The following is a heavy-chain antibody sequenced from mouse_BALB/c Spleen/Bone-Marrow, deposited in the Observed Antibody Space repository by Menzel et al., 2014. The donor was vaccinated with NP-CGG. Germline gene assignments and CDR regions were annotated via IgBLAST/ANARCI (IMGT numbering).Heavy chain of an antibody. CDR2: INPDSSTI. CDR1: GFDFSRYW. Sequence: EAKVEESGGGLVQPGGSLKLSCAASGFDFSRYWMSWVRQAPGKGLEWIGEINPDSSTINYTPSLKDKFIISRDNAKNTLYLQMSKVRSEDTALYYCARLGYYGSMGYWGQGTTLTVSS. CDR3: ARLGYYGSMGY. J-gene: IGHJ2*01. V-gene: IGHV4-1*02. D-gene: IGHD1-1*01.